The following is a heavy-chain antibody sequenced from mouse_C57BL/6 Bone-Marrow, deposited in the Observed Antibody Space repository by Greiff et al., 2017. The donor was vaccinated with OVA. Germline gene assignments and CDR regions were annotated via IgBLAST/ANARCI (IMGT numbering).Heavy chain of an antibody. D-gene: IGHD1-1*01. CDR3: ARDGSPYGDY. CDR1: GYTFTSYG. J-gene: IGHJ4*01. V-gene: IGHV1-81*01. CDR2: IYPRSGNT. Sequence: VQLQESGAELARPGASVKLSCKASGYTFTSYGISWVKQRTGQGLEWIGEIYPRSGNTYYNEKFKGKATLTADKSSSTAYMELRSLTSEDSAVYFCARDGSPYGDYWGQGTSATVSS.